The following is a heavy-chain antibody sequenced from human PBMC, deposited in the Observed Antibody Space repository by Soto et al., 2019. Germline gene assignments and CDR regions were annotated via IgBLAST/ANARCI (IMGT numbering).Heavy chain of an antibody. J-gene: IGHJ4*02. CDR1: GFTVNSDY. D-gene: IGHD3-16*01. CDR2: IYNGEST. V-gene: IGHV3-53*01. Sequence: EVQLVESGGGLIQPGGSLRLSCAASGFTVNSDYMNWIRQTPGKGLEWVAFIYNGESTHYADSVKGRFTISSDRSKNTLYLQMNSLRIEDTAVYYFARDGRGLGKLSLFEYWGQGTLVTVSS. CDR3: ARDGRGLGKLSLFEY.